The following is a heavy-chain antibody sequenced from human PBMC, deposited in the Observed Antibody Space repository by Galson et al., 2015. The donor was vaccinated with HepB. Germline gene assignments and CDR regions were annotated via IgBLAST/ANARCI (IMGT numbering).Heavy chain of an antibody. J-gene: IGHJ6*02. Sequence: SLRLSCAASGFTFSNAWMSWVRQAPGKGLEWVGRIKSKTDGGTTDYAAPVKGRFTISRDESKNTLYLQMNSLKTEDTAVYYCTTVPGKYSSGWYLLGYYYSGMDVWGQGTTVTVSS. CDR3: TTVPGKYSSGWYLLGYYYSGMDV. D-gene: IGHD6-19*01. CDR1: GFTFSNAW. CDR2: IKSKTDGGTT. V-gene: IGHV3-15*01.